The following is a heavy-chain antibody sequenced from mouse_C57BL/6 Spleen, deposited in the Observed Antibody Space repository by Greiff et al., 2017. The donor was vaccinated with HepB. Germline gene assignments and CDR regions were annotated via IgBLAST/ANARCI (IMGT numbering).Heavy chain of an antibody. Sequence: QVQLQQPGAELVMPGASVKLSCKASGYTFTSYWMHWVKQRPGQGLEWIGEIDPSDSYTNYNQKFKGKSTLTVDKSSSTAYMQLSSLTSEDSAVYYCARGLYDYVGFAYWGQGTLVTVSA. D-gene: IGHD2-4*01. CDR1: GYTFTSYW. CDR3: ARGLYDYVGFAY. CDR2: IDPSDSYT. J-gene: IGHJ3*01. V-gene: IGHV1-69*01.